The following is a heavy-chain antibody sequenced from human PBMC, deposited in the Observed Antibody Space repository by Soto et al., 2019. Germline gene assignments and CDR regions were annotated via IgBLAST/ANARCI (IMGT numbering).Heavy chain of an antibody. V-gene: IGHV1-69*01. CDR3: ARDLSSTSCYSCYYGMDV. D-gene: IGHD2-2*02. CDR2: TIPIFGTA. CDR1: GGTFSSYA. J-gene: IGHJ6*02. Sequence: QVQLVQSGAEVKKPGSSVKVSCKASGGTFSSYAISWVRQAPGQGLEWMGGTIPIFGTANYAQKFQGRVTITADESTSTAYMELSSLRSEDTAVYYCARDLSSTSCYSCYYGMDVWGQGTTVTVSS.